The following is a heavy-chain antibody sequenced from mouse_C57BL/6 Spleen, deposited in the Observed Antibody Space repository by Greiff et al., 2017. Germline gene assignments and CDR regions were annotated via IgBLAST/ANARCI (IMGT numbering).Heavy chain of an antibody. Sequence: QVQLQQSGPELVKPGASVKISCKASGYAFSSSWMNWVKQRPGRGLEWIGRIYPGDGGTNYNGKFKGKATLTADKSSSTAYMQLSSLTSEDSAVYFCARGGTVGATYDVDYWGQGTTLTVSS. J-gene: IGHJ2*01. CDR2: IYPGDGGT. D-gene: IGHD1-1*01. CDR1: GYAFSSSW. V-gene: IGHV1-82*01. CDR3: ARGGTVGATYDVDY.